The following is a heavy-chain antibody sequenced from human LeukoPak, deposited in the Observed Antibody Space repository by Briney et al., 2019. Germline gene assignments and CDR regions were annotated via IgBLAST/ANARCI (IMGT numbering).Heavy chain of an antibody. CDR1: GGSISSYY. Sequence: PSETLSLTCTVSGGSISSYYWSWIRQPPGKGLEWIGYIYYSGSTNYNPSLKSRVTISVDTSKNQFSLKLSSVTAADTAVYYCARSLGYSHGCFDYWGQGTLVTVSS. D-gene: IGHD5-18*01. V-gene: IGHV4-59*01. J-gene: IGHJ4*02. CDR3: ARSLGYSHGCFDY. CDR2: IYYSGST.